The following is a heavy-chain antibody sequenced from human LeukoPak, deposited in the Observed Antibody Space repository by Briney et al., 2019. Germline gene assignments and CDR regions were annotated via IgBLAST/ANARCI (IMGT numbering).Heavy chain of an antibody. D-gene: IGHD1-26*01. CDR3: AMAWEPRAMDAFDI. CDR2: IIPIFGTA. J-gene: IGHJ3*02. Sequence: SVKVSCKASRGTFSSYAISWVRQAPGQGLEWMGGIIPIFGTANYAQKFQGRVTITTDESTSTAYMELSSLRSEDTAVYYCAMAWEPRAMDAFDIWGQGTMVTVSS. V-gene: IGHV1-69*05. CDR1: RGTFSSYA.